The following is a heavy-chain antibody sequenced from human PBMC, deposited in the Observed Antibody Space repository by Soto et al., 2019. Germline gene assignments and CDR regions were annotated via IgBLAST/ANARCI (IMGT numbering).Heavy chain of an antibody. J-gene: IGHJ3*02. CDR3: ARDLAVAGGATDAFDI. CDR2: IYYSGST. CDR1: GGSISSGGYY. Sequence: QVQLQESGPGLVKPSQTLSLTCTVSGGSISSGGYYWSWIRQHPGKGLEWIGYIYYSGSTYYNPSLKSRVTISVDTSKNQFSLKLSSVTAADTAVYYCARDLAVAGGATDAFDIWGQGTMVTVSS. D-gene: IGHD6-19*01. V-gene: IGHV4-31*03.